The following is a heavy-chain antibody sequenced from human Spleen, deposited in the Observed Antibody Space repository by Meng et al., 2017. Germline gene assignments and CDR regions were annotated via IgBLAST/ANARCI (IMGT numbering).Heavy chain of an antibody. J-gene: IGHJ6*02. CDR3: ARDHSGYDEGTFYYYYYYGMDV. D-gene: IGHD5-12*01. Sequence: ASVKVSCKASGYTFTSYDINWVRQATGQGLEWMGWMNPNSGNTGYAQKFQGRVTITRNTSISTAYMELSSLRSEGTAVYYCARDHSGYDEGTFYYYYYYGMDVWGQGTTVTVSS. V-gene: IGHV1-8*03. CDR1: GYTFTSYD. CDR2: MNPNSGNT.